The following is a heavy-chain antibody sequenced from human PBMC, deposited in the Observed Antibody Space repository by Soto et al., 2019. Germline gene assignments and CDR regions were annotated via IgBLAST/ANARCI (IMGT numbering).Heavy chain of an antibody. V-gene: IGHV1-69*02. CDR1: GGTFSSYY. J-gene: IGHJ3*02. Sequence: ASVKVACKASGGTFSSYYMHWVRQAPGQGLEWMGRIIPILGIANYAQKFQGRVTITADKSTSTAYMELSSLRSEDTAVYYCARAGLKMTTDAFDIWGQGTMVTVS. CDR3: ARAGLKMTTDAFDI. D-gene: IGHD4-17*01. CDR2: IIPILGIA.